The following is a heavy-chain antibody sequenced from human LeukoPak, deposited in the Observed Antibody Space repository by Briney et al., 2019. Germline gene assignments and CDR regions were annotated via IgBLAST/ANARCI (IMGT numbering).Heavy chain of an antibody. CDR3: AKDRNYYGSGSYPTYYYGMDV. CDR1: GFTFSSYG. V-gene: IGHV3-30*18. D-gene: IGHD3-10*01. Sequence: GGSLRLSCAASGFTFSSYGMHWVRQAPGKGLEWVAVISYDGSNKYYADSVKGRFTISRDNSKNTLYLQMNSLRAEDTAVYYCAKDRNYYGSGSYPTYYYGMDVWGKGTTVTVSS. J-gene: IGHJ6*04. CDR2: ISYDGSNK.